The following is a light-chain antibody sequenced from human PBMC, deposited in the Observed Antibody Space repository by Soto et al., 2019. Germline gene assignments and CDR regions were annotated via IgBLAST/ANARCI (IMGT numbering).Light chain of an antibody. Sequence: EIVMTQSPATLSVSPGKRATLSCRASQSVSSNLAWYQQKPGQAPSLLIYGASTRATGIPARFSGSGSGTEFTLTISSLQSEDFAVYYCQQYNNWPPMYTFGQGTKLEIK. CDR3: QQYNNWPPMYT. J-gene: IGKJ2*01. CDR2: GAS. V-gene: IGKV3-15*01. CDR1: QSVSSN.